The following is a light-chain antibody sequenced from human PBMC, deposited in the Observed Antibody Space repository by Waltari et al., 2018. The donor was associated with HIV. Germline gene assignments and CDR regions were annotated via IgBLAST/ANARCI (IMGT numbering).Light chain of an antibody. CDR3: AAWDDSLSGPHYV. V-gene: IGLV1-47*01. J-gene: IGLJ1*01. Sequence: QSVLTQPPSASGTPGQRVTISCSGSSSNIASNYVYCYQQLPGTAPKLLIYRNNQRPSGVPDRFSGSKSGTSASLAISGLRSEDEADYYCAAWDDSLSGPHYVFGTGTKVTVL. CDR1: SSNIASNY. CDR2: RNN.